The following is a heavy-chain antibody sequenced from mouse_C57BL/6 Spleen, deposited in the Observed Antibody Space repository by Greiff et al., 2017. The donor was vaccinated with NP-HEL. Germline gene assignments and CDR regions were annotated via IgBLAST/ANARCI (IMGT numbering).Heavy chain of an antibody. V-gene: IGHV1-26*01. CDR2: INPNTGGT. CDR3: ARGRGNYYAMDY. J-gene: IGHJ4*01. Sequence: VQLQQSGPELVKPGASVKISCKASGYTFTDYYMNWVKQSHGKSLEWIGDINPNTGGTSYNQKFKGKATLTVDKSSSTAYMALRSLTSEDSAVYYCARGRGNYYAMDYWGQGTSVTVSS. CDR1: GYTFTDYY.